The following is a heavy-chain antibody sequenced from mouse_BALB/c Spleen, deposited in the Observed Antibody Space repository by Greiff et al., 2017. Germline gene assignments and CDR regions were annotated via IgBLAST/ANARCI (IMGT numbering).Heavy chain of an antibody. CDR2: ISSGGSYT. J-gene: IGHJ2*01. D-gene: IGHD2-10*01. CDR1: GFTFSSYA. V-gene: IGHV5-9-4*01. Sequence: EVQVVESGGGLVKPGGSLKLSCAASGFTFSSYAMSWVRQSPEKRLEWVAEISSGGSYTYYPDTVTGRFTISRDNAKNTLYLEMSSLKSEDTAMYYGAREGPYYGNLYDLDYWGQGTTLTVSS. CDR3: AREGPYYGNLYDLDY.